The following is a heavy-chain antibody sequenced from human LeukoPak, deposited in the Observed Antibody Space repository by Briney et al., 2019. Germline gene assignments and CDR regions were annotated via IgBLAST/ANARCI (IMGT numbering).Heavy chain of an antibody. CDR1: GFTVSSSY. D-gene: IGHD2-15*01. CDR2: ICSGDTT. V-gene: IGHV3-66*01. Sequence: PGGSLTLSCAASGFTVSSSYMSWVRQAPGKGLEWVSVICSGDTTNYADSVKGRFTISRDNAKKSLYLQMNSLRAEDTAVYYCAKEVDGDFDYWGQGTLVTVSS. J-gene: IGHJ4*02. CDR3: AKEVDGDFDY.